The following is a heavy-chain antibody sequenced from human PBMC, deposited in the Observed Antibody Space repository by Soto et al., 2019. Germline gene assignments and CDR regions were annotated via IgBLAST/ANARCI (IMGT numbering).Heavy chain of an antibody. CDR1: GGTFSSYA. D-gene: IGHD6-13*01. CDR2: ISPIFGKA. Sequence: QVQLVQSGAEVKKPGSSVKVSCKASGGTFSSYAISWVRQAPGQGLEWMGGISPIFGKANYAQKFQGRVTITADESTSTAYMERSSQRSEDTAVYYCASKPYSGSWQNWFDPWGQGTLVTVSS. CDR3: ASKPYSGSWQNWFDP. J-gene: IGHJ5*02. V-gene: IGHV1-69*12.